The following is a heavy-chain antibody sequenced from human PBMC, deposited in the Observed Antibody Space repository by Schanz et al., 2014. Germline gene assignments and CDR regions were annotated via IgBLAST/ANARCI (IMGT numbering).Heavy chain of an antibody. CDR2: ISYDGSNK. Sequence: QVQLVESGGGVVQPGRSLRLSCAASGFTFSSSAMHWVRQAPGKGLEWVAVISYDGSNKYYADSVKGRFTISRDNSKNTLYLQMNSLRAEDTAVYYCARTSGGQYSSTWYVDYWGQGTLVTVSS. V-gene: IGHV3-30*04. CDR3: ARTSGGQYSSTWYVDY. J-gene: IGHJ4*02. D-gene: IGHD6-13*01. CDR1: GFTFSSSA.